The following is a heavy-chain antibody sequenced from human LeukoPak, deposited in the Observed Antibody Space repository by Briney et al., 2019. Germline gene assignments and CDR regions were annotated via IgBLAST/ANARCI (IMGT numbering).Heavy chain of an antibody. CDR2: IYYSGST. CDR3: ARESGYDSEGFWFDP. Sequence: SETLSLTCTVSGGSISSYYWSWIRQPPGKGLEWIGYIYYSGSTNYNPSLKSRVTISVDTSKNQFSLKLRSVTAADTAVYYCARESGYDSEGFWFDPWGQGTLVTVSS. J-gene: IGHJ5*02. CDR1: GGSISSYY. V-gene: IGHV4-59*01. D-gene: IGHD5-12*01.